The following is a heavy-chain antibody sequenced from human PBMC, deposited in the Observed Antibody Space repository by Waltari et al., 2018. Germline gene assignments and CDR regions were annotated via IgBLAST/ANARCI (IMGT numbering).Heavy chain of an antibody. CDR1: GFPFRSYA. V-gene: IGHV3-23*01. Sequence: EVRLLESGGGLVQPGGSLRLSCPASGFPFRSYAITGVRQAPGKGLDWVSTISDSGGSTYYADSVKGRFTISRDNSKITLYLQMSSLRVEDTAIYYCGKLDYDGNGFPNYFDHWGQGTLVTVSS. CDR2: ISDSGGST. D-gene: IGHD3-22*01. J-gene: IGHJ4*02. CDR3: GKLDYDGNGFPNYFDH.